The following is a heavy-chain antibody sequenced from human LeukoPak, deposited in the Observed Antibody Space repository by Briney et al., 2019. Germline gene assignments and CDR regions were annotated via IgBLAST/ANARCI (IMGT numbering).Heavy chain of an antibody. D-gene: IGHD6-19*01. Sequence: GGSLRLSCAASGFTFSSYGMHWVRQVPGKGLEWVAFIRYDGSNKFYADSVKGRFTISRDTSKNTLYLQMNSLRAEDTAVYYCANTLGSGWVQRPDYWGQGTLVTVSS. V-gene: IGHV3-30*02. J-gene: IGHJ4*02. CDR3: ANTLGSGWVQRPDY. CDR1: GFTFSSYG. CDR2: IRYDGSNK.